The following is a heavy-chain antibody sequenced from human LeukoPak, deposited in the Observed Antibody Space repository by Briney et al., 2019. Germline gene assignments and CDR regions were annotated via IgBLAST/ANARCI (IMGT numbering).Heavy chain of an antibody. CDR3: ARRSGSSWSSFDY. J-gene: IGHJ4*02. CDR2: ISGFGGST. Sequence: GGSLRLSCAASGFTFNNYAMNWVRQAPGKGLEWVSGISGFGGSTYYAPSVKGRLTISRDNFGNMLYLHLDSLRVEDTAIYYCARRSGSSWSSFDYWGQGALVTVSS. D-gene: IGHD6-13*01. V-gene: IGHV3-23*01. CDR1: GFTFNNYA.